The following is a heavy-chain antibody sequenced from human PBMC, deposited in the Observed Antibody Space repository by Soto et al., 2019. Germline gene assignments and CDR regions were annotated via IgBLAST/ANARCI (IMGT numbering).Heavy chain of an antibody. CDR2: INPNDGYT. J-gene: IGHJ6*02. CDR1: GYTFTSYY. CDR3: ARDHRTLRVYGMDV. V-gene: IGHV1-46*01. D-gene: IGHD3-3*01. Sequence: QVQLVQSGAEVKKPGASVNVSCKASGYTFTSYYIHWVRQAPGQGLEWMGKINPNDGYTNYAQKFQGRLTMTRDTSKSTVYMELSSLRSEDTAAYYCARDHRTLRVYGMDVWGQGTTVTVSS.